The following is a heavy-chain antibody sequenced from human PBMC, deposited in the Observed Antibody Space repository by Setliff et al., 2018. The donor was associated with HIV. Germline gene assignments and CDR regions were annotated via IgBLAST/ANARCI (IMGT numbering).Heavy chain of an antibody. D-gene: IGHD3-10*01. J-gene: IGHJ6*03. CDR1: GGSISSSSYY. CDR2: IYYSGST. Sequence: SETLSLTCTVSGGSISSSSYYWGWIRQPPGKGLEWIGNIYYSGSTYYNPSLKSRVTIPVDTSQNQFSLKLNSVTAADTAVYYCARVRMLRGLRDYYYYMDVWGKGTTVTV. CDR3: ARVRMLRGLRDYYYYMDV. V-gene: IGHV4-39*07.